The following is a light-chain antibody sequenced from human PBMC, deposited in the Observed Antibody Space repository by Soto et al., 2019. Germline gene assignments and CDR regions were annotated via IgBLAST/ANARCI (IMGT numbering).Light chain of an antibody. CDR3: CSYAGSSTLVV. J-gene: IGLJ2*01. Sequence: QSALTQPASVSGSPGQSITISCTGTSSDIGSYNLVSWYQQHPGKAPKVMIYEGSKRPSGVSNRFSGSKSGNTASLTISGLQAEDEADYYCCSYAGSSTLVVFGGGTKVTVL. CDR1: SSDIGSYNL. CDR2: EGS. V-gene: IGLV2-23*03.